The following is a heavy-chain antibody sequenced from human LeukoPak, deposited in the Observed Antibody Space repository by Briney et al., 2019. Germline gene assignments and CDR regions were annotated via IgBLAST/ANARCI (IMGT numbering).Heavy chain of an antibody. D-gene: IGHD3-10*01. CDR1: GFTFSSYW. CDR2: INNDGTTT. V-gene: IGHV3-74*01. J-gene: IGHJ4*02. Sequence: SGGSLRRSCAASGFTFSSYWMYWVRQAPGKGLVWVSRINNDGTTTNFAGSVKGRFTISRDNAKNTVCLQMNSLRVEDTAVYYCTRDITLTRGGRSDYWGQGTLVTVSS. CDR3: TRDITLTRGGRSDY.